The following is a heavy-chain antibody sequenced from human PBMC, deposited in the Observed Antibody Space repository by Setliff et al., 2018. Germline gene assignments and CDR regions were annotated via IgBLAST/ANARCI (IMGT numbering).Heavy chain of an antibody. V-gene: IGHV4-59*08. CDR1: GGSISSYY. CDR2: IYYSGST. Sequence: SETLSLTCTVSGGSISSYYWNWIRQPPGKGLEWIGYIYYSGSTNYIPSLKSRVTVSVDTSQNQFSLKLSSVTAADTAVYYCARGSGRYHSASWGQGILVTVSS. D-gene: IGHD1-26*01. J-gene: IGHJ4*02. CDR3: ARGSGRYHSAS.